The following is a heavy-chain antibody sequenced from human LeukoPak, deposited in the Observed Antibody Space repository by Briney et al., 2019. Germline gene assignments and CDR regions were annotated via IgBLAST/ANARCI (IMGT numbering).Heavy chain of an antibody. D-gene: IGHD2-2*01. CDR3: ARLKVEPYYFDY. CDR1: GVSISSYY. J-gene: IGHJ4*02. Sequence: PSETLSLTCTVSGVSISSYYWSWLRQPPGKGLAWFGYTYYSGSTNYNPSLKSRVTISVDTSKNQFSLKLSSVTAADTAVYYCARLKVEPYYFDYWGRGTLVTVSS. V-gene: IGHV4-59*08. CDR2: TYYSGST.